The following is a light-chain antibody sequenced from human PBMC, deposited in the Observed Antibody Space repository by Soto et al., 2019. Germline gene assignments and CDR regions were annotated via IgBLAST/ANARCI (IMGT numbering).Light chain of an antibody. CDR1: SSNIGNNY. J-gene: IGLJ2*01. V-gene: IGLV1-51*01. Sequence: QSVLTQPPSVSAAPGQKVTISCSGSSSNIGNNYVSWYQHLPGTAPKLLIYDNNKRPSGIPDRFSGSKSGTSATLGITGLQTGDEADYYCGTWDSSLSALVFGGGTKLT. CDR2: DNN. CDR3: GTWDSSLSALV.